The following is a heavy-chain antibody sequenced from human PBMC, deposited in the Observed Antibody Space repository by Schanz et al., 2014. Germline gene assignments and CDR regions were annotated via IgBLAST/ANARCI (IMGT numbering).Heavy chain of an antibody. D-gene: IGHD5-12*01. CDR2: ITAYNGDT. CDR1: GYTFTSHG. Sequence: QVQLVQSGAEVKKPGASVKVSCKASGYTFTSHGISWVRQAPGQGLEWMGWITAYNGDTNYALKRQGRVTMTADTSTSTAYMDLRSLRSDDTAVYYCARDRGLLRSDDAFDIWGQGTMVTVS. CDR3: ARDRGLLRSDDAFDI. V-gene: IGHV1-18*01. J-gene: IGHJ3*02.